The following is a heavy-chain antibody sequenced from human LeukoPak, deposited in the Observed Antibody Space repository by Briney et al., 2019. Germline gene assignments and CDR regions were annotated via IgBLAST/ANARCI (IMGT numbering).Heavy chain of an antibody. CDR2: INQDGSQT. D-gene: IGHD1-26*01. CDR1: GFTFSSYW. Sequence: GGSLRLSCVVSGFTFSSYWMTWVRQAPGKGLEWVASINQDGSQTYYVDSVKGRFTISRDNAKNSLYLQMCSLRVEDTAIYYCARSWLLVAATRPTDYWGQGTLVTVSS. V-gene: IGHV3-7*01. J-gene: IGHJ4*02. CDR3: ARSWLLVAATRPTDY.